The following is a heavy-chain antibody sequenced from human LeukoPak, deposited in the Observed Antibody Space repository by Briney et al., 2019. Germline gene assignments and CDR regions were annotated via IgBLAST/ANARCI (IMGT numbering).Heavy chain of an antibody. CDR3: ARADGYSSGWYLTGIVY. CDR2: IWYDGSNI. V-gene: IGHV3-33*01. Sequence: GGSLRLSCAASGFTFSSYGMHWVRQAPGKGLEWVAVIWYDGSNIYYADSVKGRFTISRDNSKNTLYLQMNSLRAEDTAVYYCARADGYSSGWYLTGIVYWGQGTLVTVSS. CDR1: GFTFSSYG. J-gene: IGHJ4*02. D-gene: IGHD6-19*01.